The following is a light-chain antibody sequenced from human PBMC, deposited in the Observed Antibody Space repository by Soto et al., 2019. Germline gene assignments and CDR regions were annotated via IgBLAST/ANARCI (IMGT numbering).Light chain of an antibody. CDR3: QQYYNWPPKT. Sequence: EVVMTQSPATLSVSPGEGSTLSCRASQSIGNNLAWYQQKPGQAPRLLSHGASTRATGVPDRFSGSGSGTEFTLTISSLQSEDFAVYYCQQYYNWPPKTFGQGTKVEIK. CDR2: GAS. CDR1: QSIGNN. V-gene: IGKV3-15*01. J-gene: IGKJ1*01.